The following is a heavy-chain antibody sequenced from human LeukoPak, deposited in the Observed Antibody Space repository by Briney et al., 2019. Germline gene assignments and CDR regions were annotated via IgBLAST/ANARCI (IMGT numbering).Heavy chain of an antibody. Sequence: PGGSLRLSCAASGFTFSSYAMSWVRQAPGKGLKWVSAISGSGGSTYYADSVKGRFTISRDNSKNTLYLQMNSLRAEDTAVYYCAKDPTQVVPAAIFDYWGQGTLVTVSS. D-gene: IGHD2-2*01. CDR3: AKDPTQVVPAAIFDY. V-gene: IGHV3-23*01. CDR2: ISGSGGST. J-gene: IGHJ4*02. CDR1: GFTFSSYA.